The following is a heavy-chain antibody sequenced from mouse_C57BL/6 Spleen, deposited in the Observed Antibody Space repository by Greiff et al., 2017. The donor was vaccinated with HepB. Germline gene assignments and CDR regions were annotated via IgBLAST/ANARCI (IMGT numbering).Heavy chain of an antibody. Sequence: VQLQQSGPVLVKPGASVKMSCKASGYTFTDYYMNWVKQSHGKSLEWIGVINPYNGGTSYNQKFKGKATLTVDKSSSTAYMELNSLTSEDSAVYYCARDYGSSYPWYFDVWGTGTTVTVSS. CDR2: INPYNGGT. J-gene: IGHJ1*03. CDR1: GYTFTDYY. CDR3: ARDYGSSYPWYFDV. D-gene: IGHD1-1*01. V-gene: IGHV1-19*01.